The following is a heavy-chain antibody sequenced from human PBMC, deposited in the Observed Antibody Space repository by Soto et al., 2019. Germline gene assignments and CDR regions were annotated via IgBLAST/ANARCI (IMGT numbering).Heavy chain of an antibody. J-gene: IGHJ4*02. CDR1: GFTFSSYA. CDR2: ISYDGSNK. Sequence: QVQLVESGGGVVQPGRSLRLSCAASGFTFSSYAMHWVRQAPGKGLEWVAVISYDGSNKYYADSVKGRFTISRDNSKNTLYLQMNGLRAEDTAVYYCARELELRKLYYFDYWGQGTLVTVSS. V-gene: IGHV3-30-3*01. CDR3: ARELELRKLYYFDY. D-gene: IGHD1-26*01.